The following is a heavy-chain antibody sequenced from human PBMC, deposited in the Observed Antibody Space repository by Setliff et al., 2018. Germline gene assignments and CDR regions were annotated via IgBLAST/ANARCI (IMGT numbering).Heavy chain of an antibody. CDR1: GFTFSDYY. Sequence: GGSLRLSCAASGFTFSDYYMNWIRQAPGKGLEWVSYISRGGNTIYYADSVKGRFTISRDNAKNSLYLQMNSLRAEDTAVYYCARGDRWGYSYGPYYYGTDVWGQGTTVTVSS. CDR2: ISRGGNTI. CDR3: ARGDRWGYSYGPYYYGTDV. V-gene: IGHV3-11*04. D-gene: IGHD5-18*01. J-gene: IGHJ6*02.